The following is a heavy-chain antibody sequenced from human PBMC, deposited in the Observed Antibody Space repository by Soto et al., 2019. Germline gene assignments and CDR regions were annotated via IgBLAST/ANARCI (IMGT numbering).Heavy chain of an antibody. J-gene: IGHJ6*01. Sequence: GGSLRLSCAASGFTFTAYGMDWVRQAPGKGLEWVAVISYDGRNKYYAESVKGRFTLSRDNSNYILYLEMNSLRPDDTAVYYCARALGYTYGDRDNYYGMDVWGQGTTVTVSS. CDR1: GFTFTAYG. CDR3: ARALGYTYGDRDNYYGMDV. V-gene: IGHV3-30*04. CDR2: ISYDGRNK. D-gene: IGHD5-18*01.